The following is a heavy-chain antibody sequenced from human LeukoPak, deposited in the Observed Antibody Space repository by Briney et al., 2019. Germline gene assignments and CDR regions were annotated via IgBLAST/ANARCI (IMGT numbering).Heavy chain of an antibody. J-gene: IGHJ4*02. CDR3: AKSLGTETTYDY. CDR2: IRPDGTEK. D-gene: IGHD1-7*01. V-gene: IGHV3-7*01. CDR1: GFTFSSNW. Sequence: GGSLRLSCVASGFTFSSNWMSWVRQAPGKGLEWVASIRPDGTEKYYMDSVKGRFTISRDNAKNSLYLQMNSLRAEDTALYYCAKSLGTETTYDYWGQGNLVTVSS.